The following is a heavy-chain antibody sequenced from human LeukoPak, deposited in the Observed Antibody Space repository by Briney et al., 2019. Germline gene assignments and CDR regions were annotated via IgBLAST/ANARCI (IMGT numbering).Heavy chain of an antibody. CDR3: ARDRKSLRFLEWLFHFDY. CDR1: GYTFTSYY. J-gene: IGHJ4*02. V-gene: IGHV1-46*01. D-gene: IGHD3-3*01. Sequence: ASVKVSCKASGYTFTSYYMHWVRQAPGQGLEWMGIINPSGGSTSYAQKFQGRVTMTRDTSTSTVYMELSSLRSEDTAVYYCARDRKSLRFLEWLFHFDYWGQGTLVTVSS. CDR2: INPSGGST.